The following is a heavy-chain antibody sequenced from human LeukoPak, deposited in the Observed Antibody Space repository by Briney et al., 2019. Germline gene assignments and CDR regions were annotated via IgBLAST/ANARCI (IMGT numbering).Heavy chain of an antibody. CDR3: ARGKGSHLYFQH. CDR2: INWNGGST. Sequence: GPGGSLRLSCAASGFSFDDYGMSWVRQAPGKGLEWVSGINWNGGSTGYADSVKGRFTISRDNAKNSLYLQMNSLRAEDTAVYYCARGKGSHLYFQHWGQGTLVTVSS. CDR1: GFSFDDYG. D-gene: IGHD2-15*01. V-gene: IGHV3-20*04. J-gene: IGHJ1*01.